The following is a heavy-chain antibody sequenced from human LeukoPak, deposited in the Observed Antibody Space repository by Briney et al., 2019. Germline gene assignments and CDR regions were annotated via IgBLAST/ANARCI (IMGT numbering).Heavy chain of an antibody. CDR2: IYYSGST. CDR1: GGSISSGGYY. CDR3: ARVLAGYSGYDVPV. V-gene: IGHV4-31*03. Sequence: SSETLSLTCTVSGGSISSGGYYWSWIRQHPGKGLEWIGYIYYSGSTYYNPSLKSRVTISVDTSKNQFSLKLSSVTAADTAVYYCARVLAGYSGYDVPVWGQGTLVTVSS. D-gene: IGHD5-12*01. J-gene: IGHJ4*02.